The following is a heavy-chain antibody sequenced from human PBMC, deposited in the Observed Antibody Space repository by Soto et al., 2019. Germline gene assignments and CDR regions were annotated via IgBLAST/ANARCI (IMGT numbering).Heavy chain of an antibody. CDR1: GFTFSSYG. J-gene: IGHJ4*02. CDR2: ISYDGSNK. D-gene: IGHD3-3*01. V-gene: IGHV3-30*18. Sequence: GGSLRLSCAASGFTFSSYGMHWVRQAPGKGLEWVAVISYDGSNKYYADSVKGRFTISRDNSKNTLYLQMNSLRAEDTAVYYCANPPDYDFWSGYFDPSFDYWGQGTLVTVSS. CDR3: ANPPDYDFWSGYFDPSFDY.